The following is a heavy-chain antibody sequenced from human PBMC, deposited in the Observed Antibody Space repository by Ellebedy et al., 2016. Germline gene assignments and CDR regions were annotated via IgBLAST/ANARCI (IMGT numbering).Heavy chain of an antibody. J-gene: IGHJ5*02. V-gene: IGHV4-39*07. CDR1: GGSITTSSYY. CDR2: LYYSGGT. Sequence: SETLSLTXTVSGGSITTSSYYWGWVRQPPNKGLEWIGSLYYSGGTYYNPSLSRRVTMSIDKSKNQFSLKLVSVTVADTALYYCVRDWPGRYEVRSWFDPWGQGTQVTVSS. D-gene: IGHD3-9*01. CDR3: VRDWPGRYEVRSWFDP.